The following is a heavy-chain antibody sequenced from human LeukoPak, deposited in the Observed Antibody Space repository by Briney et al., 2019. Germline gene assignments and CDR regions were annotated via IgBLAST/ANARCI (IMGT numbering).Heavy chain of an antibody. V-gene: IGHV3-23*01. CDR1: GFTFSSYA. CDR3: VKASTCGGDCYFFDY. D-gene: IGHD2-21*02. J-gene: IGHJ4*02. CDR2: ISGSGGST. Sequence: GGSLRLSCAASGFTFSSYAMSWVRQAPGKGLEWVSAISGSGGSTYYADSVKGRFTISRDYSKNTVYLQMSTLRAEDTTVYYCVKASTCGGDCYFFDYWGQGTLVTVSS.